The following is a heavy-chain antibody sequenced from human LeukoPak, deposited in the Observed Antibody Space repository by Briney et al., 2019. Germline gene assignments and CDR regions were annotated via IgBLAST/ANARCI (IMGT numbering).Heavy chain of an antibody. V-gene: IGHV4-38-2*01. CDR3: ARVRGFLDY. D-gene: IGHD3-10*01. Sequence: SETLSLTCAVSGYSINSGHYWGWIRQPPGQGLEWIGSGYYSGTTHYNPSLKSRVSISVDTSKNQFALKLSSVTAADTAVYFCARVRGFLDYWGQGTLVTVSS. CDR2: GYYSGTT. CDR1: GYSINSGHY. J-gene: IGHJ4*02.